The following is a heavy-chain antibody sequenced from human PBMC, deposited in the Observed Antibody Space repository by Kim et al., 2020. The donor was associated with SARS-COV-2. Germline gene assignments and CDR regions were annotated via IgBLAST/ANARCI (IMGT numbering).Heavy chain of an antibody. Sequence: GYAQKCQGRGTMTRNTSISTAYMELSSLRSEDTAVYYCARGPPSGSNLHYWGQGTLVTVSS. D-gene: IGHD1-26*01. J-gene: IGHJ4*02. CDR3: ARGPPSGSNLHY. V-gene: IGHV1-8*01.